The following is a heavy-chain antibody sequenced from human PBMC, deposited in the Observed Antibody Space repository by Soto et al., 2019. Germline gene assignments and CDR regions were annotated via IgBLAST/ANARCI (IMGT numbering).Heavy chain of an antibody. V-gene: IGHV3-23*01. CDR3: ARDVGSGSYPYYYYGMDV. D-gene: IGHD1-26*01. Sequence: GGSLRLSCAASGFTFSSCALSWVRQAPGKGLEWVSTISDSGGSTYYADSVKGRFTISRDNAKKSLYLQMNSLGAEDTAVYYCARDVGSGSYPYYYYGMDVWGQGTTVTVSS. J-gene: IGHJ6*02. CDR2: ISDSGGST. CDR1: GFTFSSCA.